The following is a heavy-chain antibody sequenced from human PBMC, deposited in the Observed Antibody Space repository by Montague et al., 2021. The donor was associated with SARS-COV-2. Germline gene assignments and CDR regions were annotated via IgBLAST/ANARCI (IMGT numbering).Heavy chain of an antibody. CDR2: INHSGGT. D-gene: IGHD3-22*01. CDR1: GGSMSDHY. J-gene: IGHJ4*02. CDR3: ARGLTDVTVILVFVGASLYFDS. Sequence: SETRSLTCTVSGGSMSDHYWTWIRQPPGKGLEWIGEINHSGGTNYNPSLKSRVTISVDTSKNQFSLKLSSLTAADTAVYYCARGLTDVTVILVFVGASLYFDSWGQGALVTVSS. V-gene: IGHV4-34*01.